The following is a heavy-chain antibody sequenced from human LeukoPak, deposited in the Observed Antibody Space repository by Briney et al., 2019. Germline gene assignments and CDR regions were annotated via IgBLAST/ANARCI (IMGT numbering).Heavy chain of an antibody. D-gene: IGHD5-24*01. V-gene: IGHV4-34*01. CDR2: INHSGST. Sequence: SETLSLTCAVYGGSFSGYYWTWIRQPPGRGLEWIGEINHSGSTNYNPSLKSRVTISVDTSKSQFSLKLNSVTAADTAMYYCARGRDPYWGKGTLVTVSS. CDR3: ARGRDPY. CDR1: GGSFSGYY. J-gene: IGHJ4*02.